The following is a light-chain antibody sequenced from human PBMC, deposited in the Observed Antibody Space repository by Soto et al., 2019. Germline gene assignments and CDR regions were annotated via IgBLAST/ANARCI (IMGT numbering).Light chain of an antibody. Sequence: QSVLTQPASVSGSPGQSITISCTGTSSDVGGYNHVSWYQQHPGKAPKLMIYDVSNRPSGVSNRFFGSKSDNTASLTISGLQAEDEADYYCTSYASSSTYVFGTGTNVTV. CDR1: SSDVGGYNH. V-gene: IGLV2-14*03. CDR3: TSYASSSTYV. J-gene: IGLJ1*01. CDR2: DVS.